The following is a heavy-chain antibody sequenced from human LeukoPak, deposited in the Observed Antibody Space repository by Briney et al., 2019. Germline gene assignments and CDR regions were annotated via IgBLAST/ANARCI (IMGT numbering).Heavy chain of an antibody. CDR3: AKDRIVVINSDDAFDI. J-gene: IGHJ3*02. Sequence: GGSLRLSCAASGFTFSSYAMSWVRQAPGKGLEWVSAISGSGGSTYYADSVKGRFTISRDNSKNTLYLQMNSLRAKDTAVYYCAKDRIVVINSDDAFDIWGQGTMVTVSS. CDR2: ISGSGGST. V-gene: IGHV3-23*01. CDR1: GFTFSSYA. D-gene: IGHD3-22*01.